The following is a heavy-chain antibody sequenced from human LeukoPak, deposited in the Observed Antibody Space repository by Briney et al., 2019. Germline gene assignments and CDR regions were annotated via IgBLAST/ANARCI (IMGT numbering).Heavy chain of an antibody. CDR3: ARSAVPAAMPFDS. CDR2: ISYDGSNK. D-gene: IGHD2-2*01. CDR1: GFTFRSHA. Sequence: GRSLRVSCAASGFTFRSHAMHWVRQAPGKGLDWVAVISYDGSNKYYADPVKGRFTISRDNSKNTLYLQMNSLRAEDTAVYYCARSAVPAAMPFDSWGQGTLVTVSS. V-gene: IGHV3-30-3*01. J-gene: IGHJ4*02.